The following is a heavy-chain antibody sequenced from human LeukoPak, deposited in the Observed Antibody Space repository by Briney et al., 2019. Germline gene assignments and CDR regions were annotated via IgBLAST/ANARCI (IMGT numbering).Heavy chain of an antibody. J-gene: IGHJ4*02. CDR1: GFSFSSYW. V-gene: IGHV3-7*03. CDR2: IKQDGSEE. CDR3: VREDRSCYYY. Sequence: GGSLRLSCAASGFSFSSYWMAWVRQAPGKRLEWVASIKQDGSEEYYADSVKGRFTMSKDNSKNSIYLQMNSLRAEDTAVYYCVREDRSCYYYWGQGALVTVSS. D-gene: IGHD2-15*01.